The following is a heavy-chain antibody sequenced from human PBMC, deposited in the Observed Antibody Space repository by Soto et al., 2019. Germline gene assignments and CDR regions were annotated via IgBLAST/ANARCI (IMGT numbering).Heavy chain of an antibody. CDR3: ANVKGGTTLRAFDS. Sequence: QVQLQESGPGLVKPSQTLSLTCTVSGDSISSGGYYWSWIRQHPGKGLEWIGYIYDNGGAYYSPSHPGRVVISLDRSEDQFSLRLSSVTAADTAVKYFANVKGGTTLRAFDSRCQGALGTVST. CDR1: GDSISSGGYY. CDR2: IYDNGGA. J-gene: IGHJ5*01. V-gene: IGHV4-31*03. D-gene: IGHD1-7*01.